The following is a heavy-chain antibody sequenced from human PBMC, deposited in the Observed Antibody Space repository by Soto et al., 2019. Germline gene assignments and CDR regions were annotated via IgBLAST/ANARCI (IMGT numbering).Heavy chain of an antibody. CDR3: ARAVRSLHYYDSSGYYSGLIQH. Sequence: PSETLSLTCTVSGGSISSGDYYWSWIRQPPGKGLEWIGYIYYSGSTYYNPSLKSRVTISVDTSKNQFSLKLSSVTAADTAVYYCARAVRSLHYYDSSGYYSGLIQHWGQGTLVTVSS. CDR1: GGSISSGDYY. D-gene: IGHD3-22*01. J-gene: IGHJ1*01. CDR2: IYYSGST. V-gene: IGHV4-30-4*01.